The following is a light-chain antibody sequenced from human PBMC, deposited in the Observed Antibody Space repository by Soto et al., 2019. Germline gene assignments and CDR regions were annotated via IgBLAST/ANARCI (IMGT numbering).Light chain of an antibody. V-gene: IGKV3D-15*01. Sequence: IVFTQSPGTLSLSPGERATRSCRASQSVGSSHLAWYQQRPGQAPRLLIYGASIRAAGIPARFSGSGSGTEFTLTISSLQSEDFAVYYCQQYNNWPPITFGQGTRLEIK. CDR1: QSVGSSH. J-gene: IGKJ5*01. CDR3: QQYNNWPPIT. CDR2: GAS.